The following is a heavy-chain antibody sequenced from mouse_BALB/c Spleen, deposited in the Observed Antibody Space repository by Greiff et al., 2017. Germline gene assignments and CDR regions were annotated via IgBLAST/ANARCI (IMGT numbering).Heavy chain of an antibody. J-gene: IGHJ2*01. Sequence: EVKVVESGGGLVQPGGSLKISCAASGFTFSSYGMSWVRQTPDKRLELVATINSNGGSTYYPDSVKGRFTISRDNAKNTLYLQMSSLKSEDTAMYYYARAYYGNYFDYWGQGTTRTVSS. CDR3: ARAYYGNYFDY. CDR1: GFTFSSYG. CDR2: INSNGGST. V-gene: IGHV5-6-3*01. D-gene: IGHD2-10*01.